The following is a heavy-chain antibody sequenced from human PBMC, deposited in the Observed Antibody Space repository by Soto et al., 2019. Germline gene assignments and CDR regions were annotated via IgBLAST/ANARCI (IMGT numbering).Heavy chain of an antibody. CDR3: ARRGPGTYFDY. D-gene: IGHD6-13*01. CDR2: ISGSGDST. J-gene: IGHJ4*02. V-gene: IGHV3-23*01. Sequence: EVQLLESGGGLVQPGGSLSLSCAASGFTFSSYAMSWVRQAPGKGLEWVSVISGSGDSTYYADSVKGRFTISRDNSKNTLYLQMNRLRAEDTAVYYCARRGPGTYFDYLGQGTLGTVSS. CDR1: GFTFSSYA.